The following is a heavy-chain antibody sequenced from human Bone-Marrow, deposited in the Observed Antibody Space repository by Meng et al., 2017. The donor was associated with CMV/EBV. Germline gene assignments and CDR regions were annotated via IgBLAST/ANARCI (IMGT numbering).Heavy chain of an antibody. D-gene: IGHD3-3*01. Sequence: GESLKISCAASGFTFSSYEMNWVRQAPGKGLEWVSYISSSGSTIYYADSVKGRFTISRDNAKNSLYLQMNSLRAEDTAVYYCARDTLPKYYDFWSGFDYWGQGTLVTVSS. CDR3: ARDTLPKYYDFWSGFDY. J-gene: IGHJ4*02. CDR1: GFTFSSYE. V-gene: IGHV3-48*03. CDR2: ISSSGSTI.